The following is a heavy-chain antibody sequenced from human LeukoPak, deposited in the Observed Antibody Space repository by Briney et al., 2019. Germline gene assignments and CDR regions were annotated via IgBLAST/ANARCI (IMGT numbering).Heavy chain of an antibody. D-gene: IGHD6-13*01. CDR3: AKALEQETVIALDS. Sequence: PGGPLRLSCAASGFTFSTYAMSWVRQAPGKGLVWVSAISGSGGSTYYADSVKGRFTISRDNSKNTLYLQMNSLRAEDTSIYFCAKALEQETVIALDSWGQGTLVTVSS. CDR2: ISGSGGST. V-gene: IGHV3-23*01. CDR1: GFTFSTYA. J-gene: IGHJ4*02.